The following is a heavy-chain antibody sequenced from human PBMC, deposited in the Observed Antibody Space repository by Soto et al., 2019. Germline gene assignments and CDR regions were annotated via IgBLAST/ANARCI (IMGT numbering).Heavy chain of an antibody. CDR2: IGGTDGTT. CDR1: GLPFSSYA. CDR3: AKDYPTTDYGLEV. D-gene: IGHD1-1*01. V-gene: IGHV3-23*01. Sequence: PGGSLRLSCAASGLPFSSYAMSLVRPVPGKGLEWVSAIGGTDGTTYYAESVKGRFTISRDISMNTVFLQMSSLRAEDTALYYCAKDYPTTDYGLEVWGQGTKVTVSS. J-gene: IGHJ6*02.